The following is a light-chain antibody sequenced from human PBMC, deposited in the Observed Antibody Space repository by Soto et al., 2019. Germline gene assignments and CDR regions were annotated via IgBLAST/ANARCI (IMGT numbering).Light chain of an antibody. V-gene: IGKV1-5*01. J-gene: IGKJ1*01. CDR2: DAS. CDR3: QQYENYWT. Sequence: DIQMTQSPSTLSATAGDRVTITCRASQSIRSWLAWYQHKPGKAPKLLIYDASNLDSGVPSRFSGSGSGTEFSLTISNLQPDDFATYYCQQYENYWTFGQGTRVEIK. CDR1: QSIRSW.